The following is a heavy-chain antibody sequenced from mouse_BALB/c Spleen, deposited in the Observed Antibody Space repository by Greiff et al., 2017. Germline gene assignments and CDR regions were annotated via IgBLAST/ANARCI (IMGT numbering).Heavy chain of an antibody. D-gene: IGHD2-2*01. CDR3: ARGGGYEDYAMDY. Sequence: EVQLVESGGGLVKPGGSLKLSCAASGFTFSSYAMSWVRQTPEKRLAWVASISSGGSTYYPDSVKGRFTISRDNARNILYLQMSSLRSEDTAMYYCARGGGYEDYAMDYWGQGTSVTVSS. CDR2: ISSGGST. CDR1: GFTFSSYA. V-gene: IGHV5-6-5*01. J-gene: IGHJ4*01.